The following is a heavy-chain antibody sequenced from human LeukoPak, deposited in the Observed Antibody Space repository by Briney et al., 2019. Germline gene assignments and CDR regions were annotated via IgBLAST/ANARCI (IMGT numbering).Heavy chain of an antibody. CDR3: VRERDRGVTRPYFDY. D-gene: IGHD2-21*02. V-gene: IGHV3-66*01. Sequence: GGSLRLSCAASGFSVSSNYVSWVRQAPGKGLEWVSVIYSGGSTNYADSVKGRFTISRDNSKNTLYLQMNSLRAEDTAVYYCVRERDRGVTRPYFDYWGQGSLVTVSS. J-gene: IGHJ4*02. CDR1: GFSVSSNY. CDR2: IYSGGST.